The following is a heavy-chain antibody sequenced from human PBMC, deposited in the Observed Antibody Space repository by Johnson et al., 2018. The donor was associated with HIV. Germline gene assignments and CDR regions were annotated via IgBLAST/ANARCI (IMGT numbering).Heavy chain of an antibody. CDR3: ARDNGDTIFGVVIREGAFDI. J-gene: IGHJ3*02. V-gene: IGHV3-7*01. CDR2: IKQDGSEK. D-gene: IGHD3-3*01. CDR1: GFTFSNYW. Sequence: VLLVESGGGLVKPGGSLRLSCAASGFTFSNYWMSWVRQAPGKGLEWVANIKQDGSEKYYVDSVKGRFTISRDNAKNSMYLQMNSLRAEDTAVYYCARDNGDTIFGVVIREGAFDIWGQGTMVTVSS.